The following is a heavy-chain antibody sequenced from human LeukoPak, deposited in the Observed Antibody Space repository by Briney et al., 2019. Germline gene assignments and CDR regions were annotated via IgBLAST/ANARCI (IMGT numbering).Heavy chain of an antibody. CDR1: GGTFSSYA. Sequence: SVKVSCKASGGTFSSYAISWVRQAPGQGLEWMGGIIPIFGTANYAQKFQGRVTITADESTSTAHMELSSLRSEDTAVYYCARTATVTTNYYYGMDAWGQGTTVTVSS. D-gene: IGHD4-17*01. J-gene: IGHJ6*02. V-gene: IGHV1-69*01. CDR3: ARTATVTTNYYYGMDA. CDR2: IIPIFGTA.